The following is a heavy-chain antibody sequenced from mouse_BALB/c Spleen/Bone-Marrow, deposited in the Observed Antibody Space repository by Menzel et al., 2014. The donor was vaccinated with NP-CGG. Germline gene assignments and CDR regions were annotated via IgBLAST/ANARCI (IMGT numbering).Heavy chain of an antibody. V-gene: IGHV5-9-1*01. Sequence: EVMLVESGGGLVKPGGSLKLSCAASGFTFSSYAMSWVRQTPEKRLEWVATIGSGDSSTYYPDGVKGRFTISRDYAKNTLYLQMSSLRSEDTAMYYCARSGSSYYYWGQGTTLTVSS. J-gene: IGHJ2*01. CDR1: GFTFSSYA. CDR2: IGSGDSST. D-gene: IGHD1-1*01. CDR3: ARSGSSYYY.